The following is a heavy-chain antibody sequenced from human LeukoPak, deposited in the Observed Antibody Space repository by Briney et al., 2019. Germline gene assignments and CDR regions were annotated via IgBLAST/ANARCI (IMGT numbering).Heavy chain of an antibody. V-gene: IGHV1-18*01. CDR1: GYTFTSYG. CDR2: ISAYNGNT. CDR3: ARDFMADGSGSYNYYYGMDV. Sequence: GASVKVSCKASGYTFTSYGIIWVRQAPGQGLEWMGWISAYNGNTNYAQKLQGRVTMTTDTSTSTAYMELRSLRSDGTAVYYCARDFMADGSGSYNYYYGMDVWGQGTTVTVSS. J-gene: IGHJ6*02. D-gene: IGHD3-10*01.